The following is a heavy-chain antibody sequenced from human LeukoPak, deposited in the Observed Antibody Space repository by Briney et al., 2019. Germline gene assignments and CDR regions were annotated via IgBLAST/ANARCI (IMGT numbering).Heavy chain of an antibody. CDR3: AKEQTEHYYDSSGYYYPFDY. CDR1: GFTFSSYA. J-gene: IGHJ4*02. Sequence: PGGSLRLSCAASGFTFSSYAMSWVRQAPGKGLEWVSAISGSGGSTYYADSVKGRFTISRDNSKNTLYLQMNSLRAEDTAVYYCAKEQTEHYYDSSGYYYPFDYWAREPWSPSPQ. D-gene: IGHD3-22*01. V-gene: IGHV3-23*01. CDR2: ISGSGGST.